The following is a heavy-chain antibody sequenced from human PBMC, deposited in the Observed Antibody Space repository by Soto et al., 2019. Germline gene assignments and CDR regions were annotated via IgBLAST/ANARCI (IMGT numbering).Heavy chain of an antibody. Sequence: SVKVSWEECGDAKASSGRSWVRQAPGQGLEWMGWISPDSGNTNYVEKFQGRVTMTTDTPTSTAYMELSRLKSDDTAVYYCAVSWHESTFDYWGQGTLVTVSS. J-gene: IGHJ4*02. CDR2: ISPDSGNT. CDR3: AVSWHESTFDY. CDR1: GDAKASSG. V-gene: IGHV1-18*01. D-gene: IGHD6-13*01.